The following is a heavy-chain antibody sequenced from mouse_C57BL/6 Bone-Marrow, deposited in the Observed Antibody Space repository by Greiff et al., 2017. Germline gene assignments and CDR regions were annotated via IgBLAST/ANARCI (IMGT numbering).Heavy chain of an antibody. J-gene: IGHJ2*01. CDR1: GYTFTGYW. D-gene: IGHD4-1*01. CDR2: IYPGNSDS. Sequence: VQLQQSGTVLARPGASVKMSCKTSGYTFTGYWMHWVKQRPGQGLEWIGAIYPGNSDSSYNQKFKGKAKLTAVTSASTAYMELSSLTNEDSAVYKCTRRNWVNFDYGGQGTTLTVSA. CDR3: TRRNWVNFDY. V-gene: IGHV1-5*01.